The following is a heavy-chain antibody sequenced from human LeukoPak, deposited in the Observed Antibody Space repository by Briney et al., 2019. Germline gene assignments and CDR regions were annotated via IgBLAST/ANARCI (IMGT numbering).Heavy chain of an antibody. J-gene: IGHJ4*02. V-gene: IGHV1-18*01. CDR1: GYTFTSYG. Sequence: ASVNVSCTASGYTFTSYGISWVRQAPGQGLEWMGWISAYNGNTNYAQKLQGRVTMTTDTSTTTAYMELRSLTSDDTAVYYCARLRLGELSSGFDYWGQGTLVTVSS. D-gene: IGHD3-16*02. CDR2: ISAYNGNT. CDR3: ARLRLGELSSGFDY.